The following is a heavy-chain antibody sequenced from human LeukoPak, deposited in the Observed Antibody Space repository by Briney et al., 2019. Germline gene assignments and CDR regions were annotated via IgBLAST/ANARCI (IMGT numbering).Heavy chain of an antibody. CDR1: GFTFSSYG. V-gene: IGHV3-33*06. CDR2: IWYDGSNK. CDR3: AKGIVGATMPFDY. J-gene: IGHJ4*02. D-gene: IGHD1-26*01. Sequence: GGSLRLSCVASGFTFSSYGMHWVRQAPGKGLEWVAVIWYDGSNKYYADSVKGRFTISRDNSKNTLYLQMNSLRAEDTAVYYCAKGIVGATMPFDYWGQGTLVTVSS.